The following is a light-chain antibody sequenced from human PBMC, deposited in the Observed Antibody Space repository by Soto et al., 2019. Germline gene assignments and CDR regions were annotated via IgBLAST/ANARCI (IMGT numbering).Light chain of an antibody. J-gene: IGKJ1*01. V-gene: IGKV3-20*01. CDR2: GAF. CDR3: HQYDSWT. CDR1: QSVSSSY. Sequence: EIVLTQSPGTLSLSPGERATLSCRASQSVSSSYLAWYQQKPGQAPRLLIYGAFNRATGIPDRFSGSGSGTDFTLTISRLEPEDFAVYYCHQYDSWTFGQGTKVDIK.